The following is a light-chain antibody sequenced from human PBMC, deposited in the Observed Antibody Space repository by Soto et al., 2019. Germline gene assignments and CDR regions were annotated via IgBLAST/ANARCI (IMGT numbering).Light chain of an antibody. CDR3: HVWDSSSDHYV. J-gene: IGLJ1*01. Sequence: SYELTQPPSVSVAPGQTARITCGGNNIGGKSVRWYQQKPGQAPVLVVYDDSDRPSGIPDRFSGSNSGDTATLTIRRVEAGDEADYYCHVWDSSSDHYVFGTGTRSPS. CDR1: NIGGKS. CDR2: DDS. V-gene: IGLV3-21*02.